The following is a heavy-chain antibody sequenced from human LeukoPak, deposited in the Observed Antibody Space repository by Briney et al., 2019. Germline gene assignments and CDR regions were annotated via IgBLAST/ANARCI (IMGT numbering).Heavy chain of an antibody. V-gene: IGHV3-7*01. CDR2: MNQDGSEK. CDR3: ARDWGYYDTSGYHFDY. Sequence: GGSLRLSCAASGFTLRYYTMHWVRQAPGKGLEWVANMNQDGSEKYYVDSVKGRFTISRDNAKNSVYMQMNSLRAEDTAVYYCARDWGYYDTSGYHFDYWGQGTLVTVSS. CDR1: GFTLRYYT. D-gene: IGHD3-22*01. J-gene: IGHJ4*02.